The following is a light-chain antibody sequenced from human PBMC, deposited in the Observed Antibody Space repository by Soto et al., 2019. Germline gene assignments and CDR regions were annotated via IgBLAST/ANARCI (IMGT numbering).Light chain of an antibody. CDR1: QTVSSS. CDR2: DAS. CDR3: QVRDVWPS. Sequence: IVLTQSPVTLALSPGESAVLSCRASQTVSSSLAWYQHKPGQAPRLFIYDASQRAPGIPARFTGSGSGTHFALTISSLEPEDIAVYYCQVRDVWPSFGQGTKVEIK. V-gene: IGKV3-11*01. J-gene: IGKJ1*01.